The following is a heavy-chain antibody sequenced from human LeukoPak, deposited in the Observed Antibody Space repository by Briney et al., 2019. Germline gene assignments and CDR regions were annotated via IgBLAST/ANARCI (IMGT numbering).Heavy chain of an antibody. CDR1: GLTFSSSW. V-gene: IGHV3-7*01. CDR3: ARDHPVSAAFDI. J-gene: IGHJ3*02. Sequence: GGSLRLSCAVSGLTFSSSWMDWVRQAPGKGLEWVASINPDGNKKYSADSVKGRFTISRDNAENSLYLQMNSLRVEDTAFYYCARDHPVSAAFDIWGQGTMVTVSS. CDR2: INPDGNKK. D-gene: IGHD1-14*01.